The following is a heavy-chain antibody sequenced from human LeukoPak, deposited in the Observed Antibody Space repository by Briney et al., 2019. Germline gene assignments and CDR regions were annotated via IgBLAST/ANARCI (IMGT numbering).Heavy chain of an antibody. J-gene: IGHJ5*02. Sequence: SVKVSCKASGGTFSSYAISWVRQAPGQGLEWMGGIIPIFGTANYAQKFQGRVTITADESTSTAYMELSSLRSGDTAVYYCARDRTGYSDHLDWFDPWGQGTLVTVSS. CDR1: GGTFSSYA. CDR3: ARDRTGYSDHLDWFDP. CDR2: IIPIFGTA. D-gene: IGHD5-12*01. V-gene: IGHV1-69*13.